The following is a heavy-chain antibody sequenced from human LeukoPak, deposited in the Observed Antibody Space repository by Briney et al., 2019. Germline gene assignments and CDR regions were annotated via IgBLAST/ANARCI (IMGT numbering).Heavy chain of an antibody. Sequence: PGGSLRLSCAASGFTFSSYAMRWVRQAPGKGLEWVSAISGSGGSTYYADSVKGRFTISRDNSKNTLYLQMNSLRAEDTAVYYCARGLLITFGGVIVKGALDYWGQGTLVTVSS. CDR2: ISGSGGST. V-gene: IGHV3-23*01. CDR3: ARGLLITFGGVIVKGALDY. J-gene: IGHJ4*02. D-gene: IGHD3-16*02. CDR1: GFTFSSYA.